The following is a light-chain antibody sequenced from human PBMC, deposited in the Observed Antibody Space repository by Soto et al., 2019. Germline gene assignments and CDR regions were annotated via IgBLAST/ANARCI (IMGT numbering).Light chain of an antibody. J-gene: IGKJ1*01. CDR1: QSISIW. CDR2: KAS. Sequence: IQMTQSPSTLSASVGDRVTITCRASQSISIWLAWYQQKPGKAPKLLIYKASSLESEVPSRFSGSGSGREFTLTIHSLQPDDSATYYCQQDNSDSTFGQGTKVEIK. V-gene: IGKV1-5*03. CDR3: QQDNSDST.